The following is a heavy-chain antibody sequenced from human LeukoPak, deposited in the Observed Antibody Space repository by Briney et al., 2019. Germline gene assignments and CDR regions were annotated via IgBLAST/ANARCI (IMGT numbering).Heavy chain of an antibody. CDR2: RNPNSGNT. J-gene: IGHJ6*02. CDR3: ARSSREHGPWERNTHYYYYGMDV. D-gene: IGHD1-26*01. CDR1: GYTFTSYD. Sequence: GASVKVSCKASGYTFTSYDINWVRQATGQGLEWMGWRNPNSGNTGYAQKFQGRVTMTRNTSISTAYMELSSLRSEDTAVYYCARSSREHGPWERNTHYYYYGMDVWGQGTTVTVSS. V-gene: IGHV1-8*01.